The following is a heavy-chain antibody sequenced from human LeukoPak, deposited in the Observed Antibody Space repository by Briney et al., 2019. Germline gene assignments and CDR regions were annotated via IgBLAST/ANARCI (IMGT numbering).Heavy chain of an antibody. CDR2: INPNSGGT. CDR1: GYTFTGYY. Sequence: ASVKVSCKASGYTFTGYYMHWVRQAPGQGLEWMGRINPNSGGTNYAQKFQGRVTMTRDTSISTAYMELSRLRSDDTAVYYCARDHPVGAARIEFDYWGQGTLVTVSS. CDR3: ARDHPVGAARIEFDY. V-gene: IGHV1-2*06. J-gene: IGHJ4*02. D-gene: IGHD1-26*01.